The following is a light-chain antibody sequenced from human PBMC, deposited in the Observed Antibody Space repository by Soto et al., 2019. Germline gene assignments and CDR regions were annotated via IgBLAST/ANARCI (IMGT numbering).Light chain of an antibody. CDR1: QSVSSNY. Sequence: ESVLTQSPGSLSLSPGERATLSCRASQSVSSNYLAWYQHKPGQAPRLLIYGASSRATGIPDRFSGSGSGTDFTINISRLEPEDFAVYYCQHYGSSLSITFGQGTRLEIK. CDR3: QHYGSSLSIT. CDR2: GAS. V-gene: IGKV3-20*01. J-gene: IGKJ5*01.